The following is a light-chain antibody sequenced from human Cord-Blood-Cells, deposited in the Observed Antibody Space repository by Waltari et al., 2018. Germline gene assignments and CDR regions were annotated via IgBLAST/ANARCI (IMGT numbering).Light chain of an antibody. Sequence: SPELTQDPAVPVALGQTVRITCQGDSLRSSYATWYQQKPGQAPVLVIYGENNRPSGIPDRFSGSSSGNTASLTITGAQAEDEADYYCNSRDSSGNHVVFGGGTKLTVL. J-gene: IGLJ2*01. CDR2: GEN. CDR1: SLRSSY. CDR3: NSRDSSGNHVV. V-gene: IGLV3-19*01.